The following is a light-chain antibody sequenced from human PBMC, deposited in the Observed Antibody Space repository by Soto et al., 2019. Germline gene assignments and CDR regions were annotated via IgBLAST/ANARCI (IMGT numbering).Light chain of an antibody. CDR2: EVS. CDR1: SSEVGSYNL. Sequence: QSALNQPASLSGSPGQSIAISCTGTSSEVGSYNLVSWYQQHPGKAPKLMIYEVSKRPSGVSNRFSGSKSGNTASLTISGLQAEDEADYYCCSYAGSSTFYVFGTGTKVTVL. CDR3: CSYAGSSTFYV. V-gene: IGLV2-23*02. J-gene: IGLJ1*01.